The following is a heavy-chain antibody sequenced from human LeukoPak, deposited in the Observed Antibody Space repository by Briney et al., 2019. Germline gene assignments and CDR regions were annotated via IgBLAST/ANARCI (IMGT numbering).Heavy chain of an antibody. J-gene: IGHJ5*02. CDR3: AKSIGPNRFDP. CDR2: ISGSGGST. CDR1: GFTFSSYA. V-gene: IGHV3-23*01. Sequence: GGSLRLPCAASGFTFSSYAMSWVRQAPGKGLDWVSAISGSGGSTYYADSVKGRFTISRDNSKNTLYLQMNSLRAEDTAVYYCAKSIGPNRFDPWGQGTLVTVSS. D-gene: IGHD3-22*01.